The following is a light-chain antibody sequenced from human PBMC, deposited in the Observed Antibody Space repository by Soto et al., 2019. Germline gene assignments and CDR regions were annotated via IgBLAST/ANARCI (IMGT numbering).Light chain of an antibody. Sequence: AIQVTQSPSSLSASVGDRVTISCRASQDIRSDLCWYQQEPGKAPKMLIFAASNLQSGVPSRFSGNASGTTFTLTISSLQPEDVATEYCLQDHTCPLKFGQGTRVEI. J-gene: IGKJ1*01. CDR2: AAS. CDR3: LQDHTCPLK. CDR1: QDIRSD. V-gene: IGKV1-6*01.